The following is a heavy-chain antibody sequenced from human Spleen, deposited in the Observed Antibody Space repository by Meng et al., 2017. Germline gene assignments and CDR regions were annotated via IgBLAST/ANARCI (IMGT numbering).Heavy chain of an antibody. Sequence: QVQLAEWGAGLLKPWGTLSLTCVVSGGTFSNYCWSWLRQPPGKGLEWIGEINHSGSTNYNPSLESRATTTVDTSQNNLSLKLSSVTAADSAVYYCAGGPTTMAHDFDYWGQGTLVTVSS. J-gene: IGHJ4*02. D-gene: IGHD4-11*01. V-gene: IGHV4-34*01. CDR3: AGGPTTMAHDFDY. CDR1: GGTFSNYC. CDR2: INHSGST.